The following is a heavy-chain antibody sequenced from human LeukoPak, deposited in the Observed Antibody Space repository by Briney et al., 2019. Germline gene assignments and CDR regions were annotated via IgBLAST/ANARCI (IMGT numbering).Heavy chain of an antibody. J-gene: IGHJ4*02. CDR3: AKWAPSGNDY. CDR2: TSGSGGST. V-gene: IGHV3-23*01. Sequence: GGSLRLSCPPSGFSLSRYAMSWVRHAPGKGLEWVSATSGSGGSTYHADSVKGRPTISRDNSKNTLYLQMNSLRAEDTVVYYCAKWAPSGNDYWGQGTLVTVSS. CDR1: GFSLSRYA.